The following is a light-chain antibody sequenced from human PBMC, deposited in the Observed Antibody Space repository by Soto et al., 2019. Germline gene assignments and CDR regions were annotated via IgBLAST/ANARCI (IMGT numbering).Light chain of an antibody. V-gene: IGLV1-40*01. CDR2: GNS. J-gene: IGLJ3*02. CDR3: GAWDTSVDLHCV. Sequence: QSVLTQPPSVSGAPGQRVTISCTGSSSNIGAGYDVHWYQQLPGTAPKLLIYGNSNRPSGVPDRFSGSKSGTSASLAITGLQTGDEADYYCGAWDTSVDLHCVFGGGTKVTVL. CDR1: SSNIGAGYD.